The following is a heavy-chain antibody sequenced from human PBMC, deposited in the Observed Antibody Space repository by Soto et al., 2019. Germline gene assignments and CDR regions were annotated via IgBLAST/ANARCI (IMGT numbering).Heavy chain of an antibody. V-gene: IGHV5-51*01. CDR2: IYPGDSDT. J-gene: IGHJ6*02. CDR3: ARLSYDFWSGKLYYYYYGMDV. CDR1: GYSFTSYW. Sequence: PGESLTISCKGSGYSFTSYWIGWVRPLPGKGLEWMGIIYPGDSDTRYSPSFQGQVTFSADKSISTAYLQWSSLKASDTAMYYCARLSYDFWSGKLYYYYYGMDVWGQGTTVTVS. D-gene: IGHD3-3*01.